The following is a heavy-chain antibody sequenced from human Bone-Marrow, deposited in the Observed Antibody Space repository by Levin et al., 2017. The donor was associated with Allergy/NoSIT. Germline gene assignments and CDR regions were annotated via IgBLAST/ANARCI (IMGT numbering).Heavy chain of an antibody. CDR3: ARDSVVVPAATYYDFWSGYYDWFDP. J-gene: IGHJ5*02. V-gene: IGHV3-33*01. D-gene: IGHD3-3*01. CDR2: IWYDGSNK. Sequence: GGSLRLSCAASGFTFSSYGMHWVRQAPGKGLEWVAVIWYDGSNKYYADSVKGRFTISRDNSKNTLYLQMNSLRAEDTAVYYCARDSVVVPAATYYDFWSGYYDWFDPWGQGTLVTVSS. CDR1: GFTFSSYG.